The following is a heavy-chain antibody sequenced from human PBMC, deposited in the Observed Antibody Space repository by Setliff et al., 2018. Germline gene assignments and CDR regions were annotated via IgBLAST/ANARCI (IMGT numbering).Heavy chain of an antibody. CDR3: ARDYYDSSGYYDYFDY. CDR1: GFTFSSYS. CDR2: IKQDGSEK. Sequence: PGGSLRLSCAASGFTFSSYSMSWVRQAPGKGLEWVANIKQDGSEKYYVDSVKGRFTISRDNAKNSLYLQMNSLRAEDTAVYYCARDYYDSSGYYDYFDYWGQGTLVTVSS. J-gene: IGHJ4*02. V-gene: IGHV3-7*01. D-gene: IGHD3-22*01.